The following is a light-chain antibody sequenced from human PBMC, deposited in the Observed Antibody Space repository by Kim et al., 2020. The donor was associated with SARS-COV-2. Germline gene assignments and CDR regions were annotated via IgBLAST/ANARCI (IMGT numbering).Light chain of an antibody. J-gene: IGKJ1*01. Sequence: EVVMTQSPATLSVSPGERATLSCRASQSVGTNVAWYQQKPGQAPQLLVYGASTRAAGIPARFSGSGSGTEFTLTISSLQSEDLAVYSHRQQDNSPPGAFGQGTKVDIK. V-gene: IGKV3-15*01. CDR2: GAS. CDR3: RQQDNSPPGA. CDR1: QSVGTN.